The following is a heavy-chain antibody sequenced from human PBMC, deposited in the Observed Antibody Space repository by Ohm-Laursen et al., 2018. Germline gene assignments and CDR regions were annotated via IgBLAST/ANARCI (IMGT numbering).Heavy chain of an antibody. CDR1: GFTFSSHW. CDR2: INNDGSNT. D-gene: IGHD3-16*01. CDR3: ARGGWGAVDY. Sequence: SLRLSCAASGFTFSSHWMHWVRRDPGKGLVWVSYINNDGSNTRYGDFVKGRFTISRDNAKNTVYLEMNGLRVDDTAVYYCARGGWGAVDYWGQGTVVTVSS. V-gene: IGHV3-74*01. J-gene: IGHJ4*02.